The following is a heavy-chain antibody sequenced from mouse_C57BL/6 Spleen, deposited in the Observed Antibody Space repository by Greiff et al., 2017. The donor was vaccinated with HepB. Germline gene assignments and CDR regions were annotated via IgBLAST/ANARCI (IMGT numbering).Heavy chain of an antibody. V-gene: IGHV1-81*01. CDR1: GYTFTSYG. J-gene: IGHJ1*03. Sequence: VQLQESGAELARPGASVKLSCKASGYTFTSYGISWVKQRTGQGLEWIGEIYPRSGNTYYNEKFKGKATLTADKSSSTAYMELRSLTSEDSAVYFCARSVSTTRYFDVWGTGTTVTVSS. CDR2: IYPRSGNT. CDR3: ARSVSTTRYFDV. D-gene: IGHD2-12*01.